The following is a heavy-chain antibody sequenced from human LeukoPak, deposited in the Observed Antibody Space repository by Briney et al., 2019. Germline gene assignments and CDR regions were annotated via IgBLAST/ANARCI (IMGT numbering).Heavy chain of an antibody. J-gene: IGHJ6*02. CDR1: GYTFTSYG. D-gene: IGHD3-22*01. Sequence: VASVKVSCKASGYTFTSYGISWVRQAPGQGLEWMGWISAYNGNTNYAQKLQGRVTTTTDTSTSTAYMELRSLRSDDTAVYYCARRPYYDSSGYYFGYYYYGMDVWGQGTTVTVSS. CDR3: ARRPYYDSSGYYFGYYYYGMDV. V-gene: IGHV1-18*01. CDR2: ISAYNGNT.